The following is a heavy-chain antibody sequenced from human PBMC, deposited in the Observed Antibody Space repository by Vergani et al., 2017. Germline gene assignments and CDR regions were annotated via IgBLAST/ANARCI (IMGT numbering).Heavy chain of an antibody. CDR2: ISYDGSNK. J-gene: IGHJ4*02. CDR1: GFTFSSYG. V-gene: IGHV3-30*18. D-gene: IGHD3-10*01. CDR3: AKVAGNYYGSGRYYTNLPPDFDY. Sequence: QVQLVESGGGVVKPGRSLRLSCAASGFTFSSYGMHWVRQAPGKGLEWVAVISYDGSNKYYADSVKGRFTISRDNSKNTLYLQMNSLRAEDTAVYYCAKVAGNYYGSGRYYTNLPPDFDYWGQGTLVTVSS.